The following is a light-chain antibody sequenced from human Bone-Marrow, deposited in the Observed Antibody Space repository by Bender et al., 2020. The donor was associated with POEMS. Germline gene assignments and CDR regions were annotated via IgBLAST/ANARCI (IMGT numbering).Light chain of an antibody. CDR3: QSYDNSLGGWV. CDR1: SSNTGSGYD. J-gene: IGLJ3*02. V-gene: IGLV1-40*01. CDR2: GYN. Sequence: HSALTQPASVSGSPGQSITISCTGSSSNTGSGYDINWYQHLPGTAPKLLIYGYNNRPSGVPDRFSGSKSGTSASLAITGLQAEDEGDYYCQSYDNSLGGWVFGGGTKLTVL.